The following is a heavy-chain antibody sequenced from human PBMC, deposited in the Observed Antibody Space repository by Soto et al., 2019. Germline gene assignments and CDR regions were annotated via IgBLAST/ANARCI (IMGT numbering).Heavy chain of an antibody. V-gene: IGHV3-30*18. CDR1: GFTFSSYG. Sequence: SLRLSCAASGFTFSSYGMHWVRQAPGKGLEWVAVISYDGSNKYYADSVKGRFTISRDNSKNTLYLQMNSLRAEDTAVYYCAKDLLTATRPFDYWGQGTLVTVSS. CDR3: AKDLLTATRPFDY. CDR2: ISYDGSNK. D-gene: IGHD2-15*01. J-gene: IGHJ4*02.